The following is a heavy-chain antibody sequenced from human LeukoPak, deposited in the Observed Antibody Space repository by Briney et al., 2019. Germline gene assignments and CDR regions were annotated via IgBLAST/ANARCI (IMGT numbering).Heavy chain of an antibody. CDR1: GFTFSSYS. Sequence: GGSLRLSCAASGFTFSSYSMNWVRQAPGKGLEWVSSISSSSSYIYYADSVKGRFTISRDNAKNSLYLQMNSLRAEDTAVYYCARDPPRPGYSYGYEWTTTQYFDYWGQGTLVTVSS. CDR2: ISSSSSYI. D-gene: IGHD5-18*01. CDR3: ARDPPRPGYSYGYEWTTTQYFDY. J-gene: IGHJ4*02. V-gene: IGHV3-21*01.